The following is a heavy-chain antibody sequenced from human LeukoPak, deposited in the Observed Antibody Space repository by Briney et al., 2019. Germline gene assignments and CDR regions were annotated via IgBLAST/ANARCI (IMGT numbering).Heavy chain of an antibody. D-gene: IGHD3-3*01. Sequence: ASVKVSCKASGYTFTSYGISWVRQAPGQGLEWMGWISAYNGNTNYAQKLQGRVTMTTDTSTSTAYMELRSLRSDDTAVHYCARDQSHYDFWSGYSHSEQNWFDPWGQGTLVTVSS. CDR1: GYTFTSYG. CDR3: ARDQSHYDFWSGYSHSEQNWFDP. CDR2: ISAYNGNT. J-gene: IGHJ5*02. V-gene: IGHV1-18*01.